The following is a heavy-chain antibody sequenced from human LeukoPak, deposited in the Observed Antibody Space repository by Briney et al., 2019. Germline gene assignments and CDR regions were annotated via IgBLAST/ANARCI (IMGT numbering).Heavy chain of an antibody. CDR2: INPNSGGT. V-gene: IGHV1-2*02. J-gene: IGHJ4*02. CDR3: ARDDYVWGSLRHYYYFDY. CDR1: GYTFTGCY. D-gene: IGHD3-16*01. Sequence: ASVKVSCKASGYTFTGCYMHWVRQAPGQGLEWMGWINPNSGGTNYAQKFQGRVTMTRDTSISTAYMELSRLRSDDTAVYYCARDDYVWGSLRHYYYFDYWGQGTLVTVSS.